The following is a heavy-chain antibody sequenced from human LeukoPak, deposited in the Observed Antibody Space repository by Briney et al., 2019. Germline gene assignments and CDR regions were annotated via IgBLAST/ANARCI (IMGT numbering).Heavy chain of an antibody. CDR2: IYYSGST. J-gene: IGHJ3*02. Sequence: GSLRLSCAASGFSFSDYYMNWIRQAPGKGLEWIGYIYYSGSTNYNPSLKSRVTISVDTSKNQFSLKLSSVTAADTAVYYCASVYYDFWSGYSGAFDIWGQGTMVTVSS. V-gene: IGHV4-59*01. CDR3: ASVYYDFWSGYSGAFDI. CDR1: GFSFSDYY. D-gene: IGHD3-3*01.